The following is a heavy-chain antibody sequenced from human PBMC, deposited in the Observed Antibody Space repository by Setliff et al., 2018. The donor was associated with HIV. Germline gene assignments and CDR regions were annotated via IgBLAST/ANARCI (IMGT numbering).Heavy chain of an antibody. CDR1: GGTLSNYV. J-gene: IGHJ3*02. D-gene: IGHD6-13*01. Sequence: SVKVSCKTSGGTLSNYVITWVRQAPGQGLEWMGMIIPMYNIPAYAQKFQGRVTFTADESTSTAYMELSSLSSEDTAVYYCARDQTGAAAAAFGGGSAWSDEGFDIWGQGAMVTVSS. CDR3: ARDQTGAAAAAFGGGSAWSDEGFDI. CDR2: IIPMYNIP. V-gene: IGHV1-69*13.